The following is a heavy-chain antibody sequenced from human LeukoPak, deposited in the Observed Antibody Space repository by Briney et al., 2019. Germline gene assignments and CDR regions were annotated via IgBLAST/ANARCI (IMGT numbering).Heavy chain of an antibody. J-gene: IGHJ6*03. D-gene: IGHD6-13*01. CDR1: GFTFDDYA. V-gene: IGHV3-9*03. Sequence: GGSLRLSRAASGFTFDDYAMHWVRQAPGKGLEWVSGISWNSGSIGYADSVKGRFTISRDNAKNSLYLQMNSLRAEDMALYYCARSAGTKYYYYYYYMDVWGKGTTVTVSS. CDR2: ISWNSGSI. CDR3: ARSAGTKYYYYYYYMDV.